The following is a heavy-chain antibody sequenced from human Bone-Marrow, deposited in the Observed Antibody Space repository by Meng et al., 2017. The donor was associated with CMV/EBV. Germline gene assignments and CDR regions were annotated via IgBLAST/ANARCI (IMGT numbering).Heavy chain of an antibody. CDR3: AREGIQEQWLLREVGHWFDP. J-gene: IGHJ5*02. Sequence: GESLKISCAASGFTFSSYGINWVRQAPGKGLEWVAFISSSGSTIYYADSVKGRFTISRDNAKNSLYLQMNSLRAEDTAVYYCAREGIQEQWLLREVGHWFDPWGPGTLVTGSS. CDR1: GFTFSSYG. CDR2: ISSSGSTI. D-gene: IGHD6-19*01. V-gene: IGHV3-48*03.